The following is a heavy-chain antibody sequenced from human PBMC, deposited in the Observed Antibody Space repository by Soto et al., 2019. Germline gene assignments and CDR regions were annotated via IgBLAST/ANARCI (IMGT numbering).Heavy chain of an antibody. CDR1: GGSISSGGYY. D-gene: IGHD3-10*01. Sequence: QVQLQESGPGLVKPSQTLSLTCTVSGGSISSGGYYWSWIRQHPGKGLEWIGYIYYSGSTYYNPSLKSRVTISVDTSKNQFSLKLSSVTVADTAVYYCARGITMVRGVIFSPYFDYWGQGTLVTVSS. V-gene: IGHV4-31*03. CDR2: IYYSGST. J-gene: IGHJ4*02. CDR3: ARGITMVRGVIFSPYFDY.